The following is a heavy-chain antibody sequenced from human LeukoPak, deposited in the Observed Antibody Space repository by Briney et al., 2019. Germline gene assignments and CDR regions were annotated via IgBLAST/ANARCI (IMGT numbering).Heavy chain of an antibody. CDR3: TKTEVPVGYYYGMDV. Sequence: PGGSLRLSCAASGLTFSDYGMHWVRQAPGKGLEWGAVISYDGTNKYYRDSVKGRFTISRGNSKNTLYLQMNSLRPEDTAVYYCTKTEVPVGYYYGMDVWGQGTPVTVSS. CDR2: ISYDGTNK. V-gene: IGHV3-30*18. D-gene: IGHD2-2*01. J-gene: IGHJ6*02. CDR1: GLTFSDYG.